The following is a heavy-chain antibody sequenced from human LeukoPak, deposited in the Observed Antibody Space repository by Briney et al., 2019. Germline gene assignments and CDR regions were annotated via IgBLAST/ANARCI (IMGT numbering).Heavy chain of an antibody. CDR3: ARAPSEIGGYYPEYFRH. CDR2: IKSDGST. Sequence: GGSLRLSCAASGFTCSSYWMHWVRQAPGKGLVWVSRIKSDGSTNYADSVKGRFTISRDNAKNTLSLQMNSLRAEDTGVYYCARAPSEIGGYYPEYFRHWGQGTLVTVSS. J-gene: IGHJ1*01. CDR1: GFTCSSYW. V-gene: IGHV3-74*01. D-gene: IGHD3-22*01.